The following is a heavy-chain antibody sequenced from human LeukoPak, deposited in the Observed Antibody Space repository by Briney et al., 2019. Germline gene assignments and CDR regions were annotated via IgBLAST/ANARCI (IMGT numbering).Heavy chain of an antibody. J-gene: IGHJ4*02. CDR1: GYSFTSYW. Sequence: GESLKISCKGSGYSFTSYWIGWVRQMPGKGLEWMGIIYPGDSDTRYSPSFQGQVTISADKSISTAYLKWSSLKASDTAMSYCATSRALADFDYWGQGTLVTVSS. CDR2: IYPGDSDT. V-gene: IGHV5-51*01. CDR3: ATSRALADFDY. D-gene: IGHD6-6*01.